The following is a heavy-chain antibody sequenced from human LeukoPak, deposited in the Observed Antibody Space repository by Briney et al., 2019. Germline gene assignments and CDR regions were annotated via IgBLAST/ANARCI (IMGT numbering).Heavy chain of an antibody. CDR2: FDPEDGET. V-gene: IGHV1-24*01. Sequence: ASVKVSCKVSGYTLTELSMHWVRQAPGKGLEWMGGFDPEDGETIYAQKFQGRVTMTTDTSTSTAYMELRSLRSDDTAVYYCARGGVVPAGTAFDIWGQGTMVTVSS. D-gene: IGHD2-2*01. J-gene: IGHJ3*02. CDR1: GYTLTELS. CDR3: ARGGVVPAGTAFDI.